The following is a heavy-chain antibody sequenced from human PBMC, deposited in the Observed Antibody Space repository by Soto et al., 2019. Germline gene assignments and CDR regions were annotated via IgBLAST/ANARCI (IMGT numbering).Heavy chain of an antibody. CDR2: INHSGST. J-gene: IGHJ6*02. CDR3: ARGQRCSSTSCYTWAYYYYGMDV. CDR1: GGSFSGYY. V-gene: IGHV4-34*01. Sequence: KPSETLSLTCAVYGGSFSGYYWSWIRQPPGKGLEWIGEINHSGSTNYNPSLKSRVTISVDTSKNQFSLKLSSVTAADTAVYYCARGQRCSSTSCYTWAYYYYGMDVWGQGTTVTVSS. D-gene: IGHD2-2*02.